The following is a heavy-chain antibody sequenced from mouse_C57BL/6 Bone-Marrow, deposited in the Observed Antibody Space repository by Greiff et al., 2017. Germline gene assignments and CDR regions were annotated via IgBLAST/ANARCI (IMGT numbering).Heavy chain of an antibody. J-gene: IGHJ1*03. V-gene: IGHV5-2*01. D-gene: IGHD1-3*01. Sequence: EVKLMESGGGLVQPGESLKLSCESNEYEFPSHDMSWVRKTPEKRLELVAAINSDGGSTYYTETMERRFIISRDNTKKTLYLQMSSMRSEDTALYYCARHAYKYWYYDVWGTGTTVTVSS. CDR1: EYEFPSHD. CDR2: INSDGGST. CDR3: ARHAYKYWYYDV.